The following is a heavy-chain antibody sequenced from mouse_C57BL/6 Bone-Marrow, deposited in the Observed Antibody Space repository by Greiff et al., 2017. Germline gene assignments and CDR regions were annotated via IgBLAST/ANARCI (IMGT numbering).Heavy chain of an antibody. D-gene: IGHD1-1*01. J-gene: IGHJ4*01. CDR1: GYTFTSYW. Sequence: EVQLQQSGTVLARPGASVKMSCKTSGYTFTSYWMHWVKQRPGQGLEWIGAIYPGNSDTSYNQKFKGKAKLTAVTSASTAYMELSSLTNEDSAVYYCTRWDYYGYAMDYWGQGTSVTVSS. CDR2: IYPGNSDT. CDR3: TRWDYYGYAMDY. V-gene: IGHV1-5*01.